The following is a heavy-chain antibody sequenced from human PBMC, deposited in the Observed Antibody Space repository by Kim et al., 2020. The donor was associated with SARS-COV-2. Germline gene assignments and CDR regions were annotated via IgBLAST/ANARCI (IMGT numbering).Heavy chain of an antibody. CDR1: GFTFSSYS. CDR2: ISSSSSYI. J-gene: IGHJ3*02. V-gene: IGHV3-21*01. CDR3: ARAMSSGWFLYDAFDI. Sequence: GGSLRLSCAASGFTFSSYSMNWVRQAPGKGLEWVSSISSSSSYIYYADSVKGRFTISRDNAKNSLYLQMNSLRAEDTAVYYCARAMSSGWFLYDAFDIWGQGTMVTVSS. D-gene: IGHD6-19*01.